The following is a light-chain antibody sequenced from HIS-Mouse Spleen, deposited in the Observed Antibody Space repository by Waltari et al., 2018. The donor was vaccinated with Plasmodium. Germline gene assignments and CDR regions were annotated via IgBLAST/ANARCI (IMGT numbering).Light chain of an antibody. J-gene: IGLJ1*01. CDR2: EVS. Sequence: QSALTQPASVSGSPGQSITISCTGTSSDVGGYTYVSWYQQHPGNAPKLMIYEVSNLPSGVSNRFSGSKSGNTASLTIAGLQAEDEADYYFSSYTSSSTLRYVVGTGTKVTVL. CDR1: SSDVGGYTY. V-gene: IGLV2-14*01. CDR3: SSYTSSSTLRYV.